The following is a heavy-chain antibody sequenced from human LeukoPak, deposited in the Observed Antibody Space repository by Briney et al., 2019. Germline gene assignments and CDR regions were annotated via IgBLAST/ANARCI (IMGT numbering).Heavy chain of an antibody. CDR1: GYSISSGYY. J-gene: IGHJ4*02. D-gene: IGHD5-18*01. CDR2: IYHNGNT. CDR3: ARVRYNYGDSDY. Sequence: SETLSLTCAVSGYSISSGYYWGWIRQPPGKGLEWIGTIYHNGNTYYNPSLKSRDTISVDTSKNQFSLKLSSVTAADTAVYYCARVRYNYGDSDYWGQGTLVTVSS. V-gene: IGHV4-38-2*01.